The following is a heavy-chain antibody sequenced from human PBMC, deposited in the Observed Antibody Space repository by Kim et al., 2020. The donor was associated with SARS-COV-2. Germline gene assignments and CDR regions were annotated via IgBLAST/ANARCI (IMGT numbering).Heavy chain of an antibody. J-gene: IGHJ4*02. CDR3: ARGRRNILTPGYDY. V-gene: IGHV1-46*01. Sequence: QKVQGRVNMTRDTSTRTVYMERSSLRSEDTAVYYCARGRRNILTPGYDYWGQGTLVTVSS. D-gene: IGHD3-9*01.